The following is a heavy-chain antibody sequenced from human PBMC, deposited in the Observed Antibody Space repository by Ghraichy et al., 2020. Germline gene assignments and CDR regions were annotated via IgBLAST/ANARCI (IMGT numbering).Heavy chain of an antibody. J-gene: IGHJ4*02. CDR3: ARVQEYYYDSSGYYHNGPYYFDY. CDR2: ISSSSTI. V-gene: IGHV3-48*04. CDR1: GFTFSSYS. Sequence: GGSLRLSCAASGFTFSSYSMNWVRQAPGKGLEWVSYISSSSTIYYADSVKGRFTISRDNAKNSLYLQMNSLRAEDTAVYYCARVQEYYYDSSGYYHNGPYYFDYWGQGTLVTVSS. D-gene: IGHD3-22*01.